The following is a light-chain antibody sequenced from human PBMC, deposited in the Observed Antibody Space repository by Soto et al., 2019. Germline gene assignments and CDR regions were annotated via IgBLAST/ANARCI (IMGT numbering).Light chain of an antibody. V-gene: IGKV3-20*01. CDR1: QSVSSSY. Sequence: ESVLTQSPGTLSLSPGERATLSCRASQSVSSSYLAWYQQKPGQAPRLLIYGASSRATGIPDRFSGSGSGTDFTLTISRLEPEDFAVYYCQQYGSSPWPFGQGSMVDVK. J-gene: IGKJ1*01. CDR2: GAS. CDR3: QQYGSSPWP.